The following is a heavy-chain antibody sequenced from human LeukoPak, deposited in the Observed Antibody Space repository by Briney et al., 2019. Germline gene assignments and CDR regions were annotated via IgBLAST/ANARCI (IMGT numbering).Heavy chain of an antibody. Sequence: PSETLSLTCTVSVGSISSYYWSWIRQPPRKGLEWIGYIYYSGRTNYNPSLKSRVTISVDTSKNQFSLKLSSVTAADTAVYYCARQGSSGWGYYYYGMDVWGQGTTVTVSS. V-gene: IGHV4-59*08. D-gene: IGHD6-19*01. CDR3: ARQGSSGWGYYYYGMDV. CDR2: IYYSGRT. J-gene: IGHJ6*02. CDR1: VGSISSYY.